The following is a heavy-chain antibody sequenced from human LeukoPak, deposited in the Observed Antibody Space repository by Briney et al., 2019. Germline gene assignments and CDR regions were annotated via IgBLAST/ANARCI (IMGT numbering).Heavy chain of an antibody. V-gene: IGHV1-46*01. Sequence: ASVKVSCKASGYTFTSYYMHWVRQAPGQGLEWMGIINPSGGSTSYAQKFQGRVTMTRDTSTSTVYMELSSLRSEDTAVYYCARKTSVALLAYCGGDCFGNWFDPWGQGTLVTVSS. CDR2: INPSGGST. CDR3: ARKTSVALLAYCGGDCFGNWFDP. D-gene: IGHD2-21*02. J-gene: IGHJ5*02. CDR1: GYTFTSYY.